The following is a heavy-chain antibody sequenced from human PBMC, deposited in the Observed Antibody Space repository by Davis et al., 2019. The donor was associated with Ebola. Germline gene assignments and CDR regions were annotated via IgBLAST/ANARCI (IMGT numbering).Heavy chain of an antibody. V-gene: IGHV4-59*01. CDR1: GGSISSYY. D-gene: IGHD2-2*01. CDR3: ASLNTIPNYYYGMDV. J-gene: IGHJ6*04. Sequence: MPSETLSLTCTVSGGSISSYYWSWIRQPPGKGLEWIGYIYHSGSTYYNPSLKSRVTISVDRSKNQFSLKLRSVTAADTAVYYCASLNTIPNYYYGMDVWGKGTTVTVSS. CDR2: IYHSGST.